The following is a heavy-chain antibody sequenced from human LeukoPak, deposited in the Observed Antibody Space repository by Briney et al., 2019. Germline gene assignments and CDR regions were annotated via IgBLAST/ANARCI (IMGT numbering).Heavy chain of an antibody. V-gene: IGHV4-59*01. Sequence: SATLSLTCTVSGGSISSYYWSWIRQPPGKGLEWIGYIYYSGSTNYNPSLKSRVTISVDTSKNQFSLKLSSVTAADTAVYYCARAGGGYSSSWYDYWGQGTLVTVSP. CDR2: IYYSGST. CDR1: GGSISSYY. CDR3: ARAGGGYSSSWYDY. D-gene: IGHD6-13*01. J-gene: IGHJ4*02.